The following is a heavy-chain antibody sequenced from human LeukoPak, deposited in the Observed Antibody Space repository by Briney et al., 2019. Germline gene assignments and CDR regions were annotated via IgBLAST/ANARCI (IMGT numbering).Heavy chain of an antibody. Sequence: SETLSLSCTVSGVSMNYYYWSWIRQPPGQGLEWIGYIYYRGTTNYLPSLKDRVDISIDTSKNQFSLRLYSVTAADTAVYFCARLARFEELSPRYYFDNWGLGTLVTVSS. CDR3: ARLARFEELSPRYYFDN. V-gene: IGHV4-59*08. J-gene: IGHJ4*02. D-gene: IGHD3-16*02. CDR1: GVSMNYYY. CDR2: IYYRGTT.